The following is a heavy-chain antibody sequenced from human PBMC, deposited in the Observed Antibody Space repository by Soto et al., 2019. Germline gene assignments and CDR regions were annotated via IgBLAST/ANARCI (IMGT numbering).Heavy chain of an antibody. CDR1: GYTFTSYG. CDR2: NNPYNGNT. D-gene: IGHD3-16*01. CDR3: ARDWFGIDY. J-gene: IGHJ4*02. V-gene: IGHV1-18*01. Sequence: QVQLVQSGAEVKKPGASVKVSCKASGYTFTSYGISWVRQAPRQGLQWMGWNNPYNGNTNYAQKLQGRGTMTTDTSTNAAYMELRSLRSDDTAVYYCARDWFGIDYWGQGTLVTVSS.